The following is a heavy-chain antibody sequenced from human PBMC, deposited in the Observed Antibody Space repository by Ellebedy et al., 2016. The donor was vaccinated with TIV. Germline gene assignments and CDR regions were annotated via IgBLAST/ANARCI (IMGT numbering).Heavy chain of an antibody. CDR3: AREVVVVPADYYGMDV. CDR2: ISPYNGNT. D-gene: IGHD2-2*01. Sequence: ASVKVSCKASGYTFTSYGITWVRQAPGQGLEWMGWISPYNGNTYYAQKLQGRVTMTTDTSTSTAYMELSSLRSEDTAVYYCAREVVVVPADYYGMDVWGQGTTVTVSS. J-gene: IGHJ6*02. V-gene: IGHV1-18*01. CDR1: GYTFTSYG.